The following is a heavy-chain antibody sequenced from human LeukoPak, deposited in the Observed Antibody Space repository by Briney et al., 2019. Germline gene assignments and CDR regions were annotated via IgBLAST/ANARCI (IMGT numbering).Heavy chain of an antibody. CDR1: GFTFSSYG. D-gene: IGHD3-22*01. Sequence: GGSLRLSCAASGFTFSSYGMHWVRQAPGKGLEWVALIWYDGTKKYYAAPVKGRVTVSRDNSKNTLFLQMSSLRDEDTAVYYCARANYDDSSGYQSLFYFDYWGQGTLVTVFS. CDR2: IWYDGTKK. J-gene: IGHJ4*02. V-gene: IGHV3-33*01. CDR3: ARANYDDSSGYQSLFYFDY.